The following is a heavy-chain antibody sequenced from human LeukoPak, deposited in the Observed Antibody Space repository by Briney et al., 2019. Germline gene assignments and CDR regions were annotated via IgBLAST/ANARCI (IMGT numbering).Heavy chain of an antibody. CDR2: ISPDGSET. V-gene: IGHV3-7*01. J-gene: IGHJ4*02. Sequence: PGGSLRLSCAASGFTFSSSWMSWVREAPGKGREWVANISPDGSETNYVDSVTSRFTITRDNANNSLYLQMNSLRAEDTAVYYCARPRVPDSWGQGTLVIVSS. CDR3: ARPRVPDS. CDR1: GFTFSSSW.